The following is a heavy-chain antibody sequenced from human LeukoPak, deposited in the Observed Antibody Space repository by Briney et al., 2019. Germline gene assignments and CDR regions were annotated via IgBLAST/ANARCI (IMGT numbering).Heavy chain of an antibody. D-gene: IGHD1-26*01. CDR3: ARRHKELLY. CDR2: IYYSGST. J-gene: IGHJ4*02. CDR1: GGSISSSSYY. V-gene: IGHV4-39*01. Sequence: PSETLSLTCTVSGGSISSSSYYWGWIRQPPGKGLEWIGSIYYSGSTYYNPFLKSRVAISVDTSKNQFSLKLSSVTAADTAVYYCARRHKELLYWGQGTLVTVSS.